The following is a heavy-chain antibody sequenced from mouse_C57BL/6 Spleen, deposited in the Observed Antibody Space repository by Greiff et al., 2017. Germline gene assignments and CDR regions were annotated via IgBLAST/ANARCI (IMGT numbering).Heavy chain of an antibody. CDR2: IYPRSGNT. CDR3: ARSGTYYSNSYAMDY. V-gene: IGHV1-81*01. CDR1: GYTFTSYG. J-gene: IGHJ4*01. D-gene: IGHD2-5*01. Sequence: QVQLQQSGAELARPGASVKLSCKASGYTFTSYGISWVKQRTGQGLEWIGEIYPRSGNTYYNEKFKGKATLTADKSSSTAYMELRSLTSEDSAVYFCARSGTYYSNSYAMDYWGQGTSVTVSS.